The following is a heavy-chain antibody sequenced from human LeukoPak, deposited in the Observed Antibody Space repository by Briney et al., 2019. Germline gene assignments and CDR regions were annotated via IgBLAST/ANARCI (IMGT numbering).Heavy chain of an antibody. CDR3: AKESRDGYGPPYFDY. D-gene: IGHD5-24*01. J-gene: IGHJ4*02. V-gene: IGHV3-30-3*01. CDR2: ISYGGSNK. Sequence: GGSLRLSCVVSGFTFTGYAMHWVRQAPGKGLEWVAVISYGGSNKYYADSVKGRFTISRDNPKNTLYLQMNSLRAEDTAAYYCAKESRDGYGPPYFDYWGQGTLVTVSS. CDR1: GFTFTGYA.